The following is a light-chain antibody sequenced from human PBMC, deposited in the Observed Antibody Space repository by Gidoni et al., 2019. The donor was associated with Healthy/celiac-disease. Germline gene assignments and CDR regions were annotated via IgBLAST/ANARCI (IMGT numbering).Light chain of an antibody. Sequence: INCKSSQSVLYSSNNKNYLAWYQQKPGQPPKLLIYWASTRESGVPDRFSGSGSGTDFTLTISSLQAEDVAVYYCQQYYSFWTFGQGTKVEIK. J-gene: IGKJ1*01. CDR1: QSVLYSSNNKNY. V-gene: IGKV4-1*01. CDR3: QQYYSFWT. CDR2: WAS.